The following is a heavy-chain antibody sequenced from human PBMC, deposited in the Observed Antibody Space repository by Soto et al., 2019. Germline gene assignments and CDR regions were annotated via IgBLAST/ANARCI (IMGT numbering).Heavy chain of an antibody. D-gene: IGHD4-4*01. CDR3: VRGGSNYAS. CDR2: IKPDESEK. J-gene: IGHJ5*02. CDR1: GFTFCDSW. V-gene: IGHV3-7*01. Sequence: EVQLVESGGGLVQPGGSLRLSCTASGFTFCDSWMTWVRQAPGKGLEWVARIKPDESEKKYADSVKGRFSISRDTAKNSMYLQMDSLRGEDTAVYYCVRGGSNYASWGQGTLVTVSS.